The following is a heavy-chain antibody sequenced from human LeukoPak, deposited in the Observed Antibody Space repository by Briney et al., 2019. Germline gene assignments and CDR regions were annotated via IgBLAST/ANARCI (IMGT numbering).Heavy chain of an antibody. Sequence: GGSLRLSCAASGFTFSSYGMHWVRKAPGKGLEWVAFIRYDGSNKYYADSVKGRFTISRDNSKNTLYLQMNSLRAEDTAVYYCAPRVEWTYYFDYWGQGTLVTVSS. J-gene: IGHJ4*02. D-gene: IGHD3-3*01. CDR2: IRYDGSNK. CDR3: APRVEWTYYFDY. V-gene: IGHV3-30*02. CDR1: GFTFSSYG.